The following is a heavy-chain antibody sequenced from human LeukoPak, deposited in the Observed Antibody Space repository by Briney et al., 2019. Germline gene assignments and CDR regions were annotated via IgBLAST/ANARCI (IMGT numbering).Heavy chain of an antibody. J-gene: IGHJ4*02. CDR2: LHDSGRT. D-gene: IGHD3-22*01. V-gene: IGHV4-61*01. CDR3: ARGQTRIYYDSSGYYPGSYFDY. Sequence: SETLSLTCTVSGGSVSSDSYYWIWIRQPPGKGLEWIGYLHDSGRTNYSPSLKSRVTISVDTSKNQFSLKMSSVTAADTAVYYCARGQTRIYYDSSGYYPGSYFDYWGQGTLVTVSS. CDR1: GGSVSSDSYY.